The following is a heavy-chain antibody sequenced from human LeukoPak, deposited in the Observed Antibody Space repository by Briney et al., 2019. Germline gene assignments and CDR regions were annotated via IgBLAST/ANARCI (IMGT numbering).Heavy chain of an antibody. J-gene: IGHJ4*02. D-gene: IGHD2-15*01. V-gene: IGHV3-23*01. CDR2: FSGSGGNT. CDR3: ARSGLNRFDY. Sequence: PGGSLRLSCAASGFTFSTYAMSWVRQAPGKGLEWVSSFSGSGGNTYYADSVKGRFTISRDNSRNTLYLQLNSLRAEDTAVYYCARSGLNRFDYWGQGTLVTVSS. CDR1: GFTFSTYA.